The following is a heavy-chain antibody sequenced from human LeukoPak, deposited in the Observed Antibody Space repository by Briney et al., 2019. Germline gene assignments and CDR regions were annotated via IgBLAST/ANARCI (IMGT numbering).Heavy chain of an antibody. J-gene: IGHJ5*02. V-gene: IGHV1-46*01. Sequence: ASVKVSCKASGYTFTTYYVHWVRQAPGQGLEWMGIINPSGGSTTYAQKFQGRVTMTRDMSTSTVYMELSSLRSEDTAVYYCARDDDYGVFWFDPWGQGTLVTVSS. D-gene: IGHD4-17*01. CDR3: ARDDDYGVFWFDP. CDR2: INPSGGST. CDR1: GYTFTTYY.